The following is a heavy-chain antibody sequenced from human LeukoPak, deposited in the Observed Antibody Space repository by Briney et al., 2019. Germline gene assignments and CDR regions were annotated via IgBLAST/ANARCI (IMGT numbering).Heavy chain of an antibody. CDR1: GFTFSSYW. J-gene: IGHJ4*02. V-gene: IGHV3-74*01. CDR2: INSDGSST. Sequence: GGSLRLSCAASGFTFSSYWMHWFRQAPGKGLVWVARINSDGSSTNYADSVKGQFTISRDNAKSTLYLQMNSLRAEDTAVYYCARLTPPFDYWGPGTLVTVSS. D-gene: IGHD3-16*01. CDR3: ARLTPPFDY.